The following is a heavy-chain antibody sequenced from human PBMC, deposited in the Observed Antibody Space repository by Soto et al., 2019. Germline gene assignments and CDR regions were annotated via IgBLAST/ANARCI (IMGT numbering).Heavy chain of an antibody. J-gene: IGHJ4*02. CDR1: GFSFSDYE. CDR2: ISSGGSTI. D-gene: IGHD6-13*01. CDR3: ARDRAAGGY. Sequence: EVQLVESGGGLAQPGGSLRLSCVASGFSFSDYEMNWVRQAPGKGLEWVAYISSGGSTIHYADSVRGRFTVSRDNARNSLYLQMNTLSVVDTALYYCARDRAAGGYWGQGTLVTVSS. V-gene: IGHV3-48*03.